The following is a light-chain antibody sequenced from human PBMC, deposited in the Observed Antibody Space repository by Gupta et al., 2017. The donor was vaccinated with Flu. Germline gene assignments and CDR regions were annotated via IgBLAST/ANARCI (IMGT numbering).Light chain of an antibody. CDR2: AAS. J-gene: IGKJ4*01. CDR3: QQSSS. CDR1: QTINSY. V-gene: IGKV1-39*01. Sequence: MTQSPSSLSASVGDRVTITCRATQTINSYLNGYQQKPGKAPKLLIYAASTLQSGVQSRFSGSGSGTEFTLTITSLQPEDFETYYGQQSSSFGGGTKVEVK.